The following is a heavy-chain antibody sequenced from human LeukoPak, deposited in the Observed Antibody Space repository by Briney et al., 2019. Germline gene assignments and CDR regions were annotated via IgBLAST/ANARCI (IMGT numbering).Heavy chain of an antibody. J-gene: IGHJ6*03. CDR1: GGSISSYY. V-gene: IGHV4-4*07. Sequence: SETLSLTCTVSGGSISSYYWSWIRQPAGKGLEWIGRIYTSGSTNYNPSLKSRVTMSVDTSKNQFSLKLRSVTAADTAVYYCARDQDSSSWYDDYYYYYMDVWGKGTTVTVSS. CDR2: IYTSGST. CDR3: ARDQDSSSWYDDYYYYYMDV. D-gene: IGHD6-13*01.